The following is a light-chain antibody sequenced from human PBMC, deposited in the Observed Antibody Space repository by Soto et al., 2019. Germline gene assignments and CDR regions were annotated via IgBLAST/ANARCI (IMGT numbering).Light chain of an antibody. CDR1: RSIKNY. CDR2: GAS. CDR3: HQLNSDRTWT. V-gene: IGKV1-9*01. J-gene: IGKJ1*01. Sequence: SLLAQSPSSLSAAIVDRVTITFRASRSIKNYLNWYQHKPGAAPKLLIFGASNLESGVPSRFSGSGSGTEFTLTISSMQPEDFATYYCHQLNSDRTWTFGQGTKVDIK.